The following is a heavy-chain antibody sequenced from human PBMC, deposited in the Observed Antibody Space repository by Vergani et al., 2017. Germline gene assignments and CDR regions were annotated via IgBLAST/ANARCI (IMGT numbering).Heavy chain of an antibody. CDR1: GYTFTSYY. D-gene: IGHD2-21*02. CDR3: ARRGDGNTVDY. Sequence: QVQLVQSGAEVKKPGSSVKVSCKASGYTFTSYYIHWVRQAPGQGLEWMGVINPSGGSTTYAQKLQGRVTMTRDTSTSTVYMGLRSLRYEDTAVYYCARRGDGNTVDYWGQGTLVTVSS. CDR2: INPSGGST. J-gene: IGHJ4*02. V-gene: IGHV1-46*01.